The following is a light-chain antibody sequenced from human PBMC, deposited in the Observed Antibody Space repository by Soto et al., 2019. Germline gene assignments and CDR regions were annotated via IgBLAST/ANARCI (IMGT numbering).Light chain of an antibody. J-gene: IGKJ5*01. Sequence: DIVMIQSPDSLAVSLGERATINCKSSQSVLYNFNNKKYLAWYQQKPGQPPKLLIYWASTRESGVPDRFSGSGSGTDFTLTIGSLQAEDVAVYYCQQYYSIPITFGQGTRLEIK. CDR2: WAS. CDR3: QQYYSIPIT. CDR1: QSVLYNFNNKKY. V-gene: IGKV4-1*01.